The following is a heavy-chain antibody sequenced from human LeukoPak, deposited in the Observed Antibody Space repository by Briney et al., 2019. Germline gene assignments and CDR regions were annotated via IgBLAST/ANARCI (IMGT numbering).Heavy chain of an antibody. D-gene: IGHD4-17*01. CDR3: ARTTTFDY. Sequence: PGRSLRLSCAASGFTFSSYGMHWVRQAPGKGLEWVAFIPYDGSNEYYADSVKGRFTISRDNSKNTLSLQMNSLRPEDTAVYYCARTTTFDYWGQGTLVTVSS. CDR1: GFTFSSYG. CDR2: IPYDGSNE. J-gene: IGHJ4*02. V-gene: IGHV3-30*02.